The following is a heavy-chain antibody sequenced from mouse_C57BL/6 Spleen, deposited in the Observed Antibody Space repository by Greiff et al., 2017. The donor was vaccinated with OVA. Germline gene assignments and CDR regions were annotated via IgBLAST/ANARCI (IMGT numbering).Heavy chain of an antibody. J-gene: IGHJ4*01. Sequence: QVQLQQPGAELVKPGASVKLSCKASGYTFTSYWMQWVKQRPGQGLEWIGEIDPSDSYTNYNQKFKGKATLTVDTSSSTAYMQLSSLTSEDSAVYYCARSRIQGLGAMDYWGQGTSVTVSS. CDR2: IDPSDSYT. D-gene: IGHD4-1*01. CDR1: GYTFTSYW. CDR3: ARSRIQGLGAMDY. V-gene: IGHV1-50*01.